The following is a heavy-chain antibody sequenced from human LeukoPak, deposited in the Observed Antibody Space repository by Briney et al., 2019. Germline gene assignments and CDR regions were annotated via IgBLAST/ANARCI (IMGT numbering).Heavy chain of an antibody. V-gene: IGHV1-18*01. Sequence: ASVKVSCKASGYTFSRYGISWVRQAPGQGLEWMGWISGYNGNTKSAQMVQGRVTMTTDTSTSTAYMELRSLRSDDTAVYYCARATYCSSTSCCIRNDAFDIWGQGTMVTVSS. D-gene: IGHD2-2*01. CDR3: ARATYCSSTSCCIRNDAFDI. CDR1: GYTFSRYG. CDR2: ISGYNGNT. J-gene: IGHJ3*02.